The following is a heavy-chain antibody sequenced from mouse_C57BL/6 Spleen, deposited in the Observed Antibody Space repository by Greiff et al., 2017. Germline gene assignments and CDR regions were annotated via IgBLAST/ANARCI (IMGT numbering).Heavy chain of an antibody. CDR3: ARGTVVAPCAMDY. D-gene: IGHD1-1*01. CDR2: IWRDGST. V-gene: IGHV2-6*03. CDR1: GYSLTSYG. Sequence: QVQLQQSGPGLVAPSQSLSITCTASGYSLTSYGVHWVRQPPGQGLEWLVVIWRDGSTTYNADLKSRLSISKDNSKSQVYLKMSRLQADDTAMYYCARGTVVAPCAMDYWGQGTSVTVSS. J-gene: IGHJ4*01.